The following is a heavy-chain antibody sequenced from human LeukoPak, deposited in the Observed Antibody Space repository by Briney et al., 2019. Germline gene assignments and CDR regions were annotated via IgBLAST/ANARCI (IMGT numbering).Heavy chain of an antibody. Sequence: ASVKVSCKASGYTFTGYYMHWVRQAPGQGLEWMGWINPNSGGTNYAQKFQGWVTMTRDTSISTAYMELSRLRSDDTAVYYCARAQYYYGSGSILDWFDPWGQGTLVTVSS. CDR2: INPNSGGT. J-gene: IGHJ5*02. D-gene: IGHD3-10*01. CDR3: ARAQYYYGSGSILDWFDP. V-gene: IGHV1-2*04. CDR1: GYTFTGYY.